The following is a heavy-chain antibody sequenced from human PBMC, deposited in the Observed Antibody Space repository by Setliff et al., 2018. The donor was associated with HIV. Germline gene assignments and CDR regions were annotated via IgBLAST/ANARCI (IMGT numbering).Heavy chain of an antibody. CDR2: IYNDGST. Sequence: SETLSLTCSVSGGSVNSGGYYWSWIRQPAGKELEWIGHIYNDGSTIYNPSLKSRLTISLDTSKNEFSLRLTSVTAADTAVYYCARHLTPLLVVVSWGQGTLVTVSS. V-gene: IGHV4-61*09. D-gene: IGHD2-15*01. CDR3: ARHLTPLLVVVS. J-gene: IGHJ4*02. CDR1: GGSVNSGGYY.